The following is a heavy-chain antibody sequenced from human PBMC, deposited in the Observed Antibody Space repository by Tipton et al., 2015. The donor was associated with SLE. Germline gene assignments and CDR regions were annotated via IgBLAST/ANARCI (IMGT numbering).Heavy chain of an antibody. Sequence: TLSLTCTVSGGSISSYYWRWIRQPPGKGLEWIGYIYYSGSTNYNPSLKSRVTISVDTSKNQFSLKLSSVTAADTAVYYCARVGEPNHYDFWSGYHYWYFDLWRRGTLFTVSS. CDR2: IYYSGST. V-gene: IGHV4-59*01. CDR1: GGSISSYY. CDR3: ARVGEPNHYDFWSGYHYWYFDL. J-gene: IGHJ2*01. D-gene: IGHD3-3*01.